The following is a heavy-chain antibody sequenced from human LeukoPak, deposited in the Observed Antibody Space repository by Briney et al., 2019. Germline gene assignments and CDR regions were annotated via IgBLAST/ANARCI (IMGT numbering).Heavy chain of an antibody. CDR3: ARDLIAAAGTTWFDR. V-gene: IGHV1-46*01. J-gene: IGHJ5*02. CDR2: INASGGST. Sequence: ASVTVSFTSSAYRFTIYYMHWVRQAPGQGLEWMGIINASGGSTTYAQKFQGRVTMTSDTTTSTVYMELSSLRPEDTAVYYCARDLIAAAGTTWFDRWGQGTLVTVSS. CDR1: AYRFTIYY. D-gene: IGHD6-13*01.